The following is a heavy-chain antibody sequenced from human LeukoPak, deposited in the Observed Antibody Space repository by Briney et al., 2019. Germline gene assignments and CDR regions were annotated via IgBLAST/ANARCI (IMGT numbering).Heavy chain of an antibody. CDR2: INSDGSST. D-gene: IGHD3-9*01. Sequence: GGSLRLSCAASGFTFSSYWLHWVRQAPGKGLVWVSRINSDGSSTSYADSVKGRFTISRDNAKNTLYLQMNSLRAEDTAVYYCARGQDILTGYYLDYWGQGTLVTVSS. CDR1: GFTFSSYW. CDR3: ARGQDILTGYYLDY. J-gene: IGHJ4*02. V-gene: IGHV3-74*01.